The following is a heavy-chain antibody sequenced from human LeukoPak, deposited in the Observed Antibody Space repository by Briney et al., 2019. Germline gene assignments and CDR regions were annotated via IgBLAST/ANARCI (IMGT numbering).Heavy chain of an antibody. J-gene: IGHJ4*02. CDR1: RYTPTSYG. V-gene: IGHV1-18*01. D-gene: IGHD3-10*01. CDR3: ARHGSVSYHNLPTYY. CDR2: ISADNGNT. Sequence: ASLKVSCKASRYTPTSYGLSWVRQAPGQGLEWMGWISADNGNTNYAQTLQGTVTMTTDTSTSTPYMELRSLRADDTAVYYCARHGSVSYHNLPTYYWGQRTLVTVSS.